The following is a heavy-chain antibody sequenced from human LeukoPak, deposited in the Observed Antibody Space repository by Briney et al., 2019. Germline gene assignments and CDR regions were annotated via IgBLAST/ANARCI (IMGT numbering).Heavy chain of an antibody. CDR1: GGSISSYY. J-gene: IGHJ5*02. Sequence: PSETLSLTCTVSGGSISSYYWSWIPQPPGKGLEWIGYIYYSGSTKYNPSLKRRVTISVDTSKNQFSLKLSSVTAADTALYYCTRDPTMVVTGWFDPWGQGTLVTVSS. V-gene: IGHV4-59*01. CDR3: TRDPTMVVTGWFDP. D-gene: IGHD4-23*01. CDR2: IYYSGST.